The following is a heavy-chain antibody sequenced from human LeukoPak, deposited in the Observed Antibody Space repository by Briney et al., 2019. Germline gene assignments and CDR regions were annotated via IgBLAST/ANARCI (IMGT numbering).Heavy chain of an antibody. CDR2: IYTSGST. Sequence: PSETLSLTCTVSGGSISSGSYYWSWIRQPAGKGLEWIGRIYTSGSTNYNPSLKSRVTISVDTSKNQFSLKLSSVTAADTAVYYCARHYYDSSAYYYHAFDIWGQGTMVTVSS. J-gene: IGHJ3*02. V-gene: IGHV4-61*02. D-gene: IGHD3-22*01. CDR3: ARHYYDSSAYYYHAFDI. CDR1: GGSISSGSYY.